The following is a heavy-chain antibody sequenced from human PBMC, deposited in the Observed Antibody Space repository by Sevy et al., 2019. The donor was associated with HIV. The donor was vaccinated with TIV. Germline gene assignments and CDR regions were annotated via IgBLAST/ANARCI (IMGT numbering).Heavy chain of an antibody. CDR2: IIPIFGTA. D-gene: IGHD2-2*01. CDR1: GGTFSSYA. CDR3: ARDTSIVVVPAAMMAYYYGMDV. V-gene: IGHV1-69*13. J-gene: IGHJ6*02. Sequence: ASVKVSCKASGGTFSSYAISWVRQAPGQGLEWMGGIIPIFGTANYAQKFQGRVTITADESTSTAYMERSSLRSEDTAVYYCARDTSIVVVPAAMMAYYYGMDVWGQGTTVTVSS.